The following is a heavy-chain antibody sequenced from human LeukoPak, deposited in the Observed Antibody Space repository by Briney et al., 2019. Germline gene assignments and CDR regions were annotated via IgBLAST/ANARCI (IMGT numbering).Heavy chain of an antibody. CDR3: AGANYYYYRSGYYYFDY. J-gene: IGHJ4*02. CDR1: RGTFSSYA. V-gene: IGHV1-69*05. Sequence: SVKVSCKASRGTFSSYAISWVRQAPGQGLEWMGGIIPIFGTANYAQKFQGRVTITTDESTITAYMELSSLRSEDTAVYYCAGANYYYYRSGYYYFDYWGQGTLVSV. D-gene: IGHD3-22*01. CDR2: IIPIFGTA.